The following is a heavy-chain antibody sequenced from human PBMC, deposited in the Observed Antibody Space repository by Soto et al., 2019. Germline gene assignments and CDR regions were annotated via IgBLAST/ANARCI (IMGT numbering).Heavy chain of an antibody. CDR3: ASGNRDYDFWSGYYTEGSFDY. CDR1: GGSISSSSYY. J-gene: IGHJ4*02. Sequence: SETLSLTCTVSGGSISSSSYYWGWIRQPPGKGLQWIGSIYYSGSPYYNPSLKSRVTISVDTSKSQFSLKLTSVTAADTAVYYCASGNRDYDFWSGYYTEGSFDYWGQGTLVTVSS. V-gene: IGHV4-39*01. D-gene: IGHD3-3*01. CDR2: IYYSGSP.